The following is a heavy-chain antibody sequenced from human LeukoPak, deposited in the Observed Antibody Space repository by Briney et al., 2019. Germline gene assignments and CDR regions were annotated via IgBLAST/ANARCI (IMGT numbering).Heavy chain of an antibody. CDR3: ARDRPWRGGNGY. D-gene: IGHD4-23*01. Sequence: SETLSLTRTVSGGSISSGSYYWSWIRQPAGKGLEWIGRIYTSGSTNYNPSLKSRVTISVDTSKNQFSLKLISVTAADTAVYYCARDRPWRGGNGYWGQGTLVTVSS. J-gene: IGHJ4*02. V-gene: IGHV4-61*02. CDR2: IYTSGST. CDR1: GGSISSGSYY.